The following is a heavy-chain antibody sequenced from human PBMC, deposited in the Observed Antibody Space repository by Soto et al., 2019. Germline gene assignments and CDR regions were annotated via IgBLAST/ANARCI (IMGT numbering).Heavy chain of an antibody. D-gene: IGHD4-17*01. CDR1: GFTFSGSA. Sequence: EVQLVESGGGLVQPGGSLKLSCAVSGFTFSGSAMHWVRQASGKGLGWVGRIRSKSNTYATANAASVKGRFTISRDDSKNTAYLQMNSLKTEDTAVYYCTRGYGDYVRDYWGQGTLVTVSS. CDR2: IRSKSNTYAT. CDR3: TRGYGDYVRDY. V-gene: IGHV3-73*01. J-gene: IGHJ4*02.